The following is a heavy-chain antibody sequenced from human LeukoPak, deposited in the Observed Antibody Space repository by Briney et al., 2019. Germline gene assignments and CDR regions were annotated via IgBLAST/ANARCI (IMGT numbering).Heavy chain of an antibody. CDR3: ARQIATNYDYVWGSYRYGWFDP. D-gene: IGHD3-16*02. CDR2: INHSGST. CDR1: GGSFSGYY. V-gene: IGHV4-34*01. J-gene: IGHJ5*02. Sequence: PSETLSLTCAVYGGSFSGYYWRWIRQPPGKGLEWIGEINHSGSTNYNPSLKSRVTISVDTSKNQFSLQLTSVTAADTAVYYCARQIATNYDYVWGSYRYGWFDPGGQGTLVTVSS.